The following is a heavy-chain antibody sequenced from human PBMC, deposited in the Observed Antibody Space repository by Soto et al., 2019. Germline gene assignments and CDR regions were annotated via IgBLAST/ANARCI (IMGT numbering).Heavy chain of an antibody. CDR3: ARDGQIYGLDV. Sequence: EVQLVESGGGLVQPGGSLRLSCAASGFTFSIYEMSWVRQAPGKGLEWVSYITSSGTTIYYTDSVKGRFTISRDNAKNSLYLQMNSLRAEDTAVYYCARDGQIYGLDVWGQGTTVIVSS. V-gene: IGHV3-48*03. J-gene: IGHJ6*02. CDR2: ITSSGTTI. CDR1: GFTFSIYE.